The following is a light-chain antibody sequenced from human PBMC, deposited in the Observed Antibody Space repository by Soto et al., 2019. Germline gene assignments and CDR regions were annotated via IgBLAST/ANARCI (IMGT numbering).Light chain of an antibody. CDR3: QQYGALPPT. V-gene: IGKV3-20*01. J-gene: IGKJ4*01. CDR1: QTVSNTY. Sequence: EIVLTQFPGALSLSPGERVTLACRASQTVSNTYLAWYQQKSGQAPKFLIYGASNRATGIPDRFSGSGSGTDFTLTISRLEPEDFAVYYWQQYGALPPTFGGGTNVEIK. CDR2: GAS.